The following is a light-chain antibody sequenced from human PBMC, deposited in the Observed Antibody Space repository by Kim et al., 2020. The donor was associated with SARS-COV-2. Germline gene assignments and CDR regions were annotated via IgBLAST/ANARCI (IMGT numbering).Light chain of an antibody. CDR1: KSVSSNY. Sequence: APGERATHACRASKSVSSNYLAWYQQKPGQAPRLLIYGDSSRATGIPDRFSGSGSGTDFTLTITRLEPEDFAVYYCQQYSSSPATFGQGTKVEVK. J-gene: IGKJ1*01. CDR2: GDS. CDR3: QQYSSSPAT. V-gene: IGKV3-20*01.